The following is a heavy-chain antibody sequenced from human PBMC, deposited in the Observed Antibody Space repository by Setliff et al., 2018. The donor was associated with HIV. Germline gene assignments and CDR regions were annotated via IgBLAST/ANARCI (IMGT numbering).Heavy chain of an antibody. J-gene: IGHJ4*02. CDR2: IYYTGST. V-gene: IGHV4-28*01. CDR3: ARSRGGHSNDHYLEY. Sequence: PSETLSLTCVVSGYSISSNNWWGWIRQPPGKGLEYIGYIYYTGSTYNNPSLKSRVTMSVDTSKNQFSLNLSSVTALDTAVYYCARSRGGHSNDHYLEYWGQGTLVTVSS. CDR1: GYSISSNNW. D-gene: IGHD3-22*01.